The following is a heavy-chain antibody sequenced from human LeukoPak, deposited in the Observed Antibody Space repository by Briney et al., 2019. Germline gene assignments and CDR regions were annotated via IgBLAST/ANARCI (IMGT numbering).Heavy chain of an antibody. CDR1: GYSISSGYY. J-gene: IGHJ4*02. CDR2: IYHSGST. CDR3: AREIVVVPAAYDY. D-gene: IGHD2-2*01. V-gene: IGHV4-38-2*02. Sequence: SQTLSLTCTVSGYSISSGYYWGWIRQPPGKGLEWIGSIYHSGSTYYNPSLKSRVTISVDTSKNQFSLKLSSVTAADTAVYYCAREIVVVPAAYDYWGQGTLVTVSS.